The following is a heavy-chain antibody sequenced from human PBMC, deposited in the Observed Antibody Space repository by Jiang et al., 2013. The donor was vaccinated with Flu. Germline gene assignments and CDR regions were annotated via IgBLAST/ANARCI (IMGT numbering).Heavy chain of an antibody. D-gene: IGHD3-9*01. Sequence: ALNWVRQAPGQGLEWMGWINTNTGNPTYAQGFTGRFVFSLDTSVSTAYLQISSLKAEDTAVYYCAREGGILTGSKVSYYYYGMDVWGQGTTVTVSS. CDR1: A. V-gene: IGHV7-4-1*02. J-gene: IGHJ6*02. CDR2: INTNTGNP. CDR3: AREGGILTGSKVSYYYYGMDV.